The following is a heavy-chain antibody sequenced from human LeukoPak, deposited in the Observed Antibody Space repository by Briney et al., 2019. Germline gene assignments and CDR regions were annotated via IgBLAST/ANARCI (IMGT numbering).Heavy chain of an antibody. CDR3: VRGPGSGSYFNWFDP. CDR2: IYSGGST. CDR1: GFTVSSNY. J-gene: IGHJ5*02. Sequence: GGSLRLPCAASGFTVSSNYMSWVRQAPGKGLEWVSVIYSGGSTYYADSVKGRFTISRDNSKNTLYLQMNSLRAEDTAVYYCVRGPGSGSYFNWFDPWGQGTLVTVSS. D-gene: IGHD3-10*01. V-gene: IGHV3-53*01.